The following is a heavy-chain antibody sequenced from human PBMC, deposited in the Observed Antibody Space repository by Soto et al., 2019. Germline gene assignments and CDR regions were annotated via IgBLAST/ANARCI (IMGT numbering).Heavy chain of an antibody. CDR2: IIPLFGSA. D-gene: IGHD6-19*01. J-gene: IGHJ6*02. V-gene: IGHV1-69*01. CDR3: ARSLAGSSSLDIYYYYYYGMDV. Sequence: QVQLVQSGAEVKKPGSSVKVSCKAPGGTFSSYAISWVRQAPGQGLEWMGGIIPLFGSAKYAQKFQGRVTITADESTSTGYIALSSMRSDDTAVYYCARSLAGSSSLDIYYYYYYGMDVGGQGTTVTVSS. CDR1: GGTFSSYA.